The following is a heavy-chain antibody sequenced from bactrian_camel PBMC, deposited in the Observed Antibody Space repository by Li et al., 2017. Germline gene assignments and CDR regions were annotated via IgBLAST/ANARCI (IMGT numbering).Heavy chain of an antibody. D-gene: IGHD3*01. V-gene: IGHV3S40*01. CDR2: TTLASGST. CDR3: ALSPGAGCSDRFVDGKFGI. J-gene: IGHJ6*01. Sequence: DVQLVESGGGFVQPGESLRLSCTASGFTLRHYAINWFRRPPGKELDWISTTLASGSTSYAPSVKGRFTISQDNAKNTVYLQMNNLKPEDTGIYYCALSPGAGCSDRFVDGKFGIWGQGTQVTVS. CDR1: GFTLRHYA.